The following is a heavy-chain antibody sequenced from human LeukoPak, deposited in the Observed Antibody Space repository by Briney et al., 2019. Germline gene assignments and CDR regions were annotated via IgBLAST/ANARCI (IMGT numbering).Heavy chain of an antibody. CDR1: GASISSGDYF. J-gene: IGHJ4*02. CDR3: ARVSSGLRDPD. Sequence: PSETLSLTCTVSGASISSGDYFWTWIRQPPGKGLEWIGYIYDSGRTDFNPSLKSRVTISVDRSKNQFSLKLSSVTAADTAVYYCARVSSGLRDPDWGQGTLVTVSS. CDR2: IYDSGRT. D-gene: IGHD6-19*01. V-gene: IGHV4-30-2*01.